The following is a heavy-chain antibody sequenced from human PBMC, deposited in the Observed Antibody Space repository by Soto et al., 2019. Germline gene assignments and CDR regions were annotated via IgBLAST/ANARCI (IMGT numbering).Heavy chain of an antibody. CDR1: GYTFTSYG. Sequence: QVHLVQSGAEVKKPGASVKVSCKASGYTFTSYGITWVRQAPGQGLEWMGWISAHTGNTDYAQKLQGRVIVTRDTSTSTAYMELRGLRADDTAVYYCARGRYGDYWGQGALVTVSS. V-gene: IGHV1-18*01. J-gene: IGHJ4*02. CDR3: ARGRYGDY. CDR2: ISAHTGNT. D-gene: IGHD1-1*01.